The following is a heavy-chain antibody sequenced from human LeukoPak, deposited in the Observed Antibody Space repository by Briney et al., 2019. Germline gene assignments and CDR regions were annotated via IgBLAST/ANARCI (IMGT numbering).Heavy chain of an antibody. Sequence: ASVKLSCKASGYTFTSYDLNWVRRATGQGLEWMGWMSLASGNTGYAQEFQGRVTMTRDTSVSTAYMELNSLRSEDTAVYYCARGPPNWGFDSWGQGTLVTVSS. CDR3: ARGPPNWGFDS. D-gene: IGHD7-27*01. V-gene: IGHV1-8*01. J-gene: IGHJ4*02. CDR1: GYTFTSYD. CDR2: MSLASGNT.